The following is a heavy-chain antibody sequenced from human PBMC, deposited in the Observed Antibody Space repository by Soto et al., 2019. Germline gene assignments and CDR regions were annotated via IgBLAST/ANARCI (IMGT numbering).Heavy chain of an antibody. D-gene: IGHD6-6*01. J-gene: IGHJ6*02. CDR3: AKESIAARLYYYYGMDV. CDR1: GGSFSGYY. CDR2: ISGSGGST. Sequence: ETLSLTCAVYGGSFSGYYWSWIRQAPGKGLEWVSAISGSGGSTYYADSVKGRFTISRDNSKNTLYLQMNSLRAEDTAVYYCAKESIAARLYYYYGMDVWGQGTTVTVSS. V-gene: IGHV3-23*01.